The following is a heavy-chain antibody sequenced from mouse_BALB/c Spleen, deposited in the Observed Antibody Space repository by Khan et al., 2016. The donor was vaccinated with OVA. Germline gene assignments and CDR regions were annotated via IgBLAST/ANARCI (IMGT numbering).Heavy chain of an antibody. CDR3: ARPAYDGYYDY. J-gene: IGHJ2*01. Sequence: QVQLQQSGPELVRPGVSVKISCKGSGYTFTDYAMYWVKQSHAESLEWIGLISTYSGDTNYNPKFKGKATMTVDKSSTTAYMELARLTSEDSAIYYGARPAYDGYYDYWGQGTTLTVSS. CDR2: ISTYSGDT. V-gene: IGHV1S137*01. CDR1: GYTFTDYA. D-gene: IGHD2-3*01.